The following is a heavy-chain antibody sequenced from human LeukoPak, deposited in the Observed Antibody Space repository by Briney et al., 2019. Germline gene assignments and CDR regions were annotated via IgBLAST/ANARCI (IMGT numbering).Heavy chain of an antibody. J-gene: IGHJ4*02. D-gene: IGHD6-6*01. Sequence: ASVKVSCKASGYTFTSYDINWVRQATGQGLEWMGWMNPNSGNTGYAQKFQGRVTITTDVSTSTAYMELSSLRSEDTAVYYCARVGSHSSSFDYWGQGTLVTVSS. CDR1: GYTFTSYD. CDR3: ARVGSHSSSFDY. CDR2: MNPNSGNT. V-gene: IGHV1-8*03.